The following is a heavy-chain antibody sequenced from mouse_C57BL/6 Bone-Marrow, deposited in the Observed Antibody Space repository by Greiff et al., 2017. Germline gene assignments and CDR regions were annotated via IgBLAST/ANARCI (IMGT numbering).Heavy chain of an antibody. V-gene: IGHV1-52*01. CDR2: IDPSDSET. J-gene: IGHJ1*03. CDR3: AKNLGSIDV. Sequence: QVHVKQPGAELVRPGSSVKLSCKASGYTFTSYWMHWVKQRPIQGLEWIGNIDPSDSETHYNQKFKDKATLTVDKSSSTAYMQLSSLTSEDSAVYYCAKNLGSIDVWGTGTTVTVSS. D-gene: IGHD3-1*01. CDR1: GYTFTSYW.